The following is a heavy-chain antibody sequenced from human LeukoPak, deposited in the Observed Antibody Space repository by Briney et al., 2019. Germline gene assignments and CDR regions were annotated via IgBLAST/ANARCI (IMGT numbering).Heavy chain of an antibody. D-gene: IGHD2-21*02. J-gene: IGHJ4*02. Sequence: SVKVSCKASGGTFSSYAISWVRQAPGQGLEWMGRIIPIFGTANYAQKFQGRVTITTDESTSTAYMELSSLRSEDTAVYYCARLLAYCGGDCAYFDYWGQGTLVTVSS. V-gene: IGHV1-69*05. CDR3: ARLLAYCGGDCAYFDY. CDR2: IIPIFGTA. CDR1: GGTFSSYA.